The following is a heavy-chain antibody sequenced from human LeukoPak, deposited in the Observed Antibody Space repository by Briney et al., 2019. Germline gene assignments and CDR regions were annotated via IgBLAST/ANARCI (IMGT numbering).Heavy chain of an antibody. Sequence: ASVKVSCEASGGTFSSYAISWVRQAPGQGLEWMGGIIPIFGTANYAQKFQGRVTITADESTSTAYMELSSLRSEDTAVYYCARPGIAAAAWKNDAFDIWGQGTMVTVSS. D-gene: IGHD6-13*01. CDR3: ARPGIAAAAWKNDAFDI. J-gene: IGHJ3*02. CDR1: GGTFSSYA. V-gene: IGHV1-69*13. CDR2: IIPIFGTA.